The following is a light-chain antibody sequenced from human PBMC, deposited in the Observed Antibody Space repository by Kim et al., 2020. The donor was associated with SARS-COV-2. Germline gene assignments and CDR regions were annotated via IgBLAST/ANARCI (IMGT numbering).Light chain of an antibody. CDR3: SSYTNSSTQV. J-gene: IGLJ3*02. CDR1: SSDVGGYNY. CDR2: DVS. Sequence: QSALTQPASVSGSPGQSITISCTGTSSDVGGYNYVSWYQQHPGKAPKLMIYDVSNRPSGVSNRFSGSKSGNTASLTISGLQAEDEADYYCSSYTNSSTQVFGGGTQLTVL. V-gene: IGLV2-14*03.